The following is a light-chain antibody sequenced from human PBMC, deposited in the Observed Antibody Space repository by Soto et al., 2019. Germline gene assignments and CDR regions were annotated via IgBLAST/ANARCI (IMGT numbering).Light chain of an antibody. V-gene: IGKV3-20*01. J-gene: IGKJ1*01. CDR1: QGIGST. CDR2: DAS. CDR3: QQYGSSPGT. Sequence: EIVMTQSPAALSVSPGEGATLSCRASQGIGSTLAWYQQKPGQTPRLLIYDASTRAAGVPARFSGSGSGTDFTLTISRLEPEDFAVYYCQQYGSSPGTFGQGTKVDIK.